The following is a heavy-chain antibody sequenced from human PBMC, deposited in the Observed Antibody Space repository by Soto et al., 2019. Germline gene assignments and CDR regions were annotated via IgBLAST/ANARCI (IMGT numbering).Heavy chain of an antibody. CDR1: GGFVSSGSYY. Sequence: QVQLQQWGAGLLKPSETLSLTCAVYGGFVSSGSYYWSWIRQPPGKGLEWIGEMSHSGGTHFNPSLMSRVTISVATSKNQFSRWMSSVTAADTALYYCAHVEGGTATTVVDAFDIWGPVTMVTVSS. D-gene: IGHD1-1*01. V-gene: IGHV4-34*01. CDR2: MSHSGGT. J-gene: IGHJ3*02. CDR3: AHVEGGTATTVVDAFDI.